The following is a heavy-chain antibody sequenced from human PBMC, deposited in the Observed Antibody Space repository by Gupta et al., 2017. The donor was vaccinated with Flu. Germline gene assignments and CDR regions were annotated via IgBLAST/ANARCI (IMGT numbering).Heavy chain of an antibody. CDR2: IRSKANSYAT. J-gene: IGHJ5*02. CDR1: GVTFSGSA. V-gene: IGHV3-73*02. D-gene: IGHD6-6*01. CDR3: TRLEALGDSSSYWFDP. Sequence: EVQLVESGGGLVQPGGSLKLCCAASGVTFSGSAFHWVRPASGKGLEWVGRIRSKANSYATAYAASVKGRFTISRDDSKNTAYLQMNSLKTEDTAVYYCTRLEALGDSSSYWFDPWGQGTLVTVSS.